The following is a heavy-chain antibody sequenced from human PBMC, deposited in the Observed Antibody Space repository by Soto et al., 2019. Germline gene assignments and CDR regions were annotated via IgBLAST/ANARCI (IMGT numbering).Heavy chain of an antibody. Sequence: GESLRPSYAASGFTFNTYEMNWVRQAPGKGLEWVSYISSSGSTTYYADSVKGRFTISRDNAKNSLYLQVYSLRAEDTAISYCATRSGGGGAFDFWGQGTMVTVSS. J-gene: IGHJ3*01. CDR2: ISSSGSTT. D-gene: IGHD3-10*01. CDR3: ATRSGGGGAFDF. CDR1: GFTFNTYE. V-gene: IGHV3-48*03.